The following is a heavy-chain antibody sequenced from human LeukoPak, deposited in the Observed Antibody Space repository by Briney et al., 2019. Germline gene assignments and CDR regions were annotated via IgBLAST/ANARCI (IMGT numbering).Heavy chain of an antibody. J-gene: IGHJ4*02. CDR2: INHSGST. Sequence: SETLSLTCAVYGGSFSGYYWNWIRQPPGKGLEWIGEINHSGSTNYNSSLKSRVTISVDTSKNQFSLKLSSVTAADTAVYYCASEDAYCGGDCYPYWGQGTLVTVSS. CDR3: ASEDAYCGGDCYPY. CDR1: GGSFSGYY. V-gene: IGHV4-34*01. D-gene: IGHD2-21*02.